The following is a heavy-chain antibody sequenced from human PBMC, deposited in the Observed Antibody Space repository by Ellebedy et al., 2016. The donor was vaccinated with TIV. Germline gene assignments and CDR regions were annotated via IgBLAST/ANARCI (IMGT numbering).Heavy chain of an antibody. V-gene: IGHV4-34*01. CDR1: GGSFSGYY. CDR3: ARGSRPFDY. CDR2: INHSGST. Sequence: MPSETLSLTCAVYGGSFSGYYWSWIRQPPGKGLEWIGEINHSGSTNYNPSLKSRVTISVDTSKNQFSLKLSSVTAADTAVYYCARGSRPFDYWGQGTLVTVSS. J-gene: IGHJ4*02.